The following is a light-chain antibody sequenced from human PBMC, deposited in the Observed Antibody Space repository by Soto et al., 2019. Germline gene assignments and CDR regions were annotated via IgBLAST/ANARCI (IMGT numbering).Light chain of an antibody. CDR3: CSYTPSSTLGV. J-gene: IGLJ1*01. CDR2: EVS. CDR1: SSDVGGYNF. V-gene: IGLV2-14*03. Sequence: QSVLTQPASVSGSPGQSITISCTGTSSDVGGYNFVSWYQQHPGKAPKLMIYEVSNRPSGVSNRFSGSKSGNTASLTISGLQAEDEADYYCCSYTPSSTLGVFGTGTKLTVL.